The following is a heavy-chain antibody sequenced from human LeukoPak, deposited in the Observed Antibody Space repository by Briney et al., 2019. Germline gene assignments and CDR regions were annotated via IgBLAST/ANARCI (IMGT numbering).Heavy chain of an antibody. CDR3: ARESLSADYYDSSGLHRAFDI. CDR1: GFTFSSYS. Sequence: GGSLRLSSAASGFTFSSYSMNWVRQAPGKGLEWVSSISSSSSYIYYADSVKGRFTISRDNAKNSLYLQMNSLRAEDTAVYYCARESLSADYYDSSGLHRAFDIWGQGTMVTVSS. J-gene: IGHJ3*02. D-gene: IGHD3-22*01. CDR2: ISSSSSYI. V-gene: IGHV3-21*01.